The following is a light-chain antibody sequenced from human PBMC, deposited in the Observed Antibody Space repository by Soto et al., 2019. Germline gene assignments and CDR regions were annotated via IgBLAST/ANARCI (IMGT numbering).Light chain of an antibody. CDR2: GAS. CDR3: QQYNNWPPDRT. Sequence: EIVMTQSPATLSVSPGERATLSCRASQSVCSNLAWYQQKPGQAPRLLIYGASTRATGIPARFSGSGSGTEFTLTISSLQSEDFAIYLCQQYNNWPPDRTFGQGTKVEIK. CDR1: QSVCSN. V-gene: IGKV3-15*01. J-gene: IGKJ1*01.